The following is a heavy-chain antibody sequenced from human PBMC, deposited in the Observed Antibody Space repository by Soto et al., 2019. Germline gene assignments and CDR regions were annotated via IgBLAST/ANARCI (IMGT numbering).Heavy chain of an antibody. D-gene: IGHD3-10*01. J-gene: IGHJ3*02. Sequence: SETLSLTCTVSGGSISSGGYYWSWIRQHPGKGLEWIGYIYYSGSTYYNPSLKSRVTISVDTSKNQFSLKLSSVTAADTAVYYCARSVMVRGVYPQVDAFDIWGQGTMVTVSS. V-gene: IGHV4-31*03. CDR3: ARSVMVRGVYPQVDAFDI. CDR2: IYYSGST. CDR1: GGSISSGGYY.